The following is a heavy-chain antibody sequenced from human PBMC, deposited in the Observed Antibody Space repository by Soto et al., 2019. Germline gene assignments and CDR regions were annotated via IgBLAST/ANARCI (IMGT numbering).Heavy chain of an antibody. D-gene: IGHD6-19*01. CDR3: ARDVIAVAGDY. J-gene: IGHJ4*02. CDR2: INAGNGNT. V-gene: IGHV1-3*01. Sequence: QVQLVQSGAEVKKPGASVKVSCKASGYTFTSYAMHWVRQAPGQRREWMGWINAGNGNTKYSQKFQGRGPITRDTCGGTGHHELSSLRSEDTAVYYCARDVIAVAGDYWGQGTLVTVSS. CDR1: GYTFTSYA.